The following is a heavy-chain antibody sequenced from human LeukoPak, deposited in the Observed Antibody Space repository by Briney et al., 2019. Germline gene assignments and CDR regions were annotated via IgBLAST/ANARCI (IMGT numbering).Heavy chain of an antibody. D-gene: IGHD2-2*01. CDR1: GFTFSSYE. CDR2: ISSSGTTI. V-gene: IGHV3-48*03. Sequence: GSLRLSCAASGFTFSSYEMNWVRQTPGKGLQWVSDISSSGTTIYYADSVKGRFTISRDNAKNSLYLQMNSLRAEDTAVYYCARKYCSTTSCLFDNWGRGTLVTVSS. CDR3: ARKYCSTTSCLFDN. J-gene: IGHJ4*02.